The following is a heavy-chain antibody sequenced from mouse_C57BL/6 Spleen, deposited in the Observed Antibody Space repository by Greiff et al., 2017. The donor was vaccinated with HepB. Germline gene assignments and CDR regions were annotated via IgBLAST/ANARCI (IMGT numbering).Heavy chain of an antibody. CDR2: INPSSGYT. J-gene: IGHJ4*01. D-gene: IGHD2-1*01. CDR3: ARWGNYVDAMDY. Sequence: QVQLQQSGAELARPGASVKMSCKASGYTFTSYTMHWVKQRPGQGLEWIGYINPSSGYTKYNQKFKDKATLTADKSSSTAYMELRSLTSEDTAVYYCARWGNYVDAMDYWGQGTSVTVSS. V-gene: IGHV1-4*01. CDR1: GYTFTSYT.